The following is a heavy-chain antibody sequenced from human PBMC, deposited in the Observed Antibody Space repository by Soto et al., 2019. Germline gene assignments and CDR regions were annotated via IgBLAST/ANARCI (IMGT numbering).Heavy chain of an antibody. D-gene: IGHD3-22*01. CDR1: GYTFTGYY. CDR2: INPNSGGT. CDR3: ARDYYDSSGYYYYYYGMDV. J-gene: IGHJ6*02. Sequence: ASVKVSCKASGYTFTGYYMHWVRQAPGQGLEWMGWINPNSGGTNYAQKFQGRVTMTRDTSISTVYMELSRLRSDDTAVYYCARDYYDSSGYYYYYYGMDVWGQGTTVTVYS. V-gene: IGHV1-2*02.